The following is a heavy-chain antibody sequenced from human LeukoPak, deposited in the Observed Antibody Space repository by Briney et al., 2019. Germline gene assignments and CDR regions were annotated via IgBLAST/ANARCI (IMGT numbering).Heavy chain of an antibody. CDR1: GFTFSTYG. Sequence: GGSLRLSCAASGFTFSTYGMHWVRQAPGKGLEWVAFIRYDGTNKYYADSVKGRFTISRDNSKNTLYLQMNSLRGEDTAVYFCAKDKDPWKSAAISDFDYWGQGTLVTVSS. J-gene: IGHJ4*02. V-gene: IGHV3-30*02. CDR2: IRYDGTNK. CDR3: AKDKDPWKSAAISDFDY. D-gene: IGHD1-1*01.